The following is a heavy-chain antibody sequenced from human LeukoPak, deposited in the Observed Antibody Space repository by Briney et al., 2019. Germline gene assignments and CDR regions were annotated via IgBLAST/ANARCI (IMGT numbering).Heavy chain of an antibody. CDR3: ARHLIAVAVDHYYYGIDV. V-gene: IGHV1-3*01. CDR1: GYTFTSYA. D-gene: IGHD6-19*01. J-gene: IGHJ6*02. CDR2: INAGNGNT. Sequence: ASVKVSCTASGYTFTSYAVHWVRQAPGQRLEWMGWINAGNGNTIYSQKFQGRVTITRDTSATTAYMELSSLRSEDTAVYYCARHLIAVAVDHYYYGIDVWGQGTTVTVS.